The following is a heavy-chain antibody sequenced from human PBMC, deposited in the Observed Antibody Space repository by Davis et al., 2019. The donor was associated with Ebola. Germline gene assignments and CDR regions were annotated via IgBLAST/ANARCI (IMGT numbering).Heavy chain of an antibody. D-gene: IGHD1-26*01. CDR3: TRHYGGSYYVDY. J-gene: IGHJ4*02. CDR2: IRSKANSYAT. Sequence: GESLKISYAASGFTFSGSAMHWVRQASGKGLEWVGRIRSKANSYATAYAASVKGRFTISRDDSKNTAYLQMNSLKTEDTAVYYCTRHYGGSYYVDYWGQGTLVTVSS. V-gene: IGHV3-73*01. CDR1: GFTFSGSA.